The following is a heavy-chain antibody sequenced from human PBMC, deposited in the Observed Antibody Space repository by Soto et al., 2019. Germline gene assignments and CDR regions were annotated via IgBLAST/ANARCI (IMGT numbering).Heavy chain of an antibody. D-gene: IGHD3-10*01. Sequence: QVQLEQSGAEVKKPGSSVKISCKASGGTLSDHGVSWLRQAPGQGLEWVGGTIPVFNTAKYAPKFQGRCKIEADKSTNIAYMELGSLRSDDTAFYYCARGVYGSGNYYTGPSAFDIWGQGTLDIVSS. CDR3: ARGVYGSGNYYTGPSAFDI. CDR2: TIPVFNTA. J-gene: IGHJ3*02. V-gene: IGHV1-69*06. CDR1: GGTLSDHG.